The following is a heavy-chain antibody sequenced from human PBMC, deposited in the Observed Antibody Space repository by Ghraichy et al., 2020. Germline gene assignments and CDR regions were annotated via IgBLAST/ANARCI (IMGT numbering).Heavy chain of an antibody. CDR3: AKWGGDDLLNGLSHDVFDI. J-gene: IGHJ3*02. Sequence: IPFVEIENYAQKFRGRVTITADKSTSTAYMELKSLRSDDTAIYYCAKWGGDDLLNGLSHDVFDIWGQGTMVTVSS. CDR2: IPFVEIE. D-gene: IGHD1-26*01. V-gene: IGHV1-69*02.